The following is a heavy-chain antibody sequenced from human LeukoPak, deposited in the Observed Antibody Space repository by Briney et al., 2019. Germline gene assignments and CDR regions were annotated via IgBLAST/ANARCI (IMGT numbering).Heavy chain of an antibody. CDR3: ARDRWFDP. CDR2: IYYSGST. J-gene: IGHJ5*02. V-gene: IGHV4-59*01. CDR1: GGSISTYY. Sequence: SETLSLTCSVSGGSISTYYWSWNRQPPGKGLEWIGYIYYSGSTYYNPSLKSRVTISVDTSRNQFSLKLNSVTAADTAIYYCARDRWFDPWGQGTLVTVSS.